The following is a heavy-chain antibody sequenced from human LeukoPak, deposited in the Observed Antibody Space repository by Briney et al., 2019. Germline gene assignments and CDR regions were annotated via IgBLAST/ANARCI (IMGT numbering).Heavy chain of an antibody. V-gene: IGHV4-4*02. CDR3: TRKDHYYYGMEV. CDR1: GGSISSVSW. CDR2: IYHTGSA. Sequence: SGTLSLTCAVSGGSISSVSWWSWVRQSPAKGLEWIGEIYHTGSANYNPSLKSRVTISVDKSKNQFSLRLSSVTAADTAVYYCTRKDHYYYGMEVWGQGSTVTVSS. J-gene: IGHJ6*01.